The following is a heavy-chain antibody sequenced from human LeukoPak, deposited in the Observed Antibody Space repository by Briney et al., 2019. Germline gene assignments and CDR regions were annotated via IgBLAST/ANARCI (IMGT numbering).Heavy chain of an antibody. Sequence: SGGSLRLSCAATGFTVSSSYMNWVRQAPGKGLEWVSYISSSSSTIYYADSVKGRFTISRDNAKNSLYLQMNSLRDEDTAVYYCARDQTPHYYDSSGYYRNDAFDIWGQGTMVTVSS. D-gene: IGHD3-22*01. V-gene: IGHV3-48*02. CDR1: GFTVSSSY. CDR3: ARDQTPHYYDSSGYYRNDAFDI. J-gene: IGHJ3*02. CDR2: ISSSSSTI.